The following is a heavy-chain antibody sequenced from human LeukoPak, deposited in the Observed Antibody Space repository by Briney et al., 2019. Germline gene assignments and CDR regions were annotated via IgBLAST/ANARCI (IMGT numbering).Heavy chain of an antibody. V-gene: IGHV4-59*12. D-gene: IGHD6-13*01. CDR3: ATRTTAAGYFDY. J-gene: IGHJ4*02. CDR2: IYHSGNT. CDR1: GGSFSGYY. Sequence: PSETLSLTCSVSGGSFSGYYWNWFRQAPGKGLEWVGYIYHSGNTYYNPFLKSRVTISLDRSKNQFSLKLSSVTAADTAVYYCATRTTAAGYFDYWGQGTLVTVSS.